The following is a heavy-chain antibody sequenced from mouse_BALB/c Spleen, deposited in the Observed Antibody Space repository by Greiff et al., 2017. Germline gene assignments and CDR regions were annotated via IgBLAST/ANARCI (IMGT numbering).Heavy chain of an antibody. D-gene: IGHD1-2*01. J-gene: IGHJ3*01. V-gene: IGHV5-4*02. CDR1: GFTFSDYY. Sequence: EVKLVEPGGGLVKPGGSLKLSCAASGFTFSDYYMYWVRQTPEKRLEWVATISDGGSYIYYPDSVKGRSTISRDNAKNNLYLQMSSLKSEDTAMYYCARQFITRGCFAYWGQGTLVTVSA. CDR2: ISDGGSYI. CDR3: ARQFITRGCFAY.